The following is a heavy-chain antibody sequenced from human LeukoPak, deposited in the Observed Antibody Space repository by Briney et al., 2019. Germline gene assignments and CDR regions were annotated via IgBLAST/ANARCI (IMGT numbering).Heavy chain of an antibody. CDR2: IYPGDSDT. Sequence: RPGESLRISCKGSGYSFTSYWIGWVRPMPGKGLECMGIIYPGDSDTRYSPSFQGQVTISADKPISTAYLQWSSLKASDTAMYYCARRRYGSGSYGGVDYWGQGTLVTVSS. J-gene: IGHJ4*02. CDR1: GYSFTSYW. V-gene: IGHV5-51*01. D-gene: IGHD3-10*01. CDR3: ARRRYGSGSYGGVDY.